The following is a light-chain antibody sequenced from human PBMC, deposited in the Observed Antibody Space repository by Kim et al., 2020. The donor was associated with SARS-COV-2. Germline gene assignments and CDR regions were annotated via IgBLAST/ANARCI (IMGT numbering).Light chain of an antibody. V-gene: IGKV1-39*01. Sequence: DIQMTQSQTSLSASVGDSVTITCRASQSISRNLNWYQQKPGKAPQLLFYAASSLQSGVPPRFSGSGSGTHFTLTISGLHLEDFATYYCQQSYTTPRTFGQGTKVDIK. CDR2: AAS. CDR3: QQSYTTPRT. CDR1: QSISRN. J-gene: IGKJ1*01.